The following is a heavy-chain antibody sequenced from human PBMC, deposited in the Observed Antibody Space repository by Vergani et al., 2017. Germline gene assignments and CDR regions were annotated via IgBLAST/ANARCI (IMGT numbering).Heavy chain of an antibody. CDR2: IYSGGST. CDR3: ARVGNNWNYRLQIRRGMDV. J-gene: IGHJ6*02. D-gene: IGHD1-7*01. V-gene: IGHV3-66*02. Sequence: EVQLVESGGGLVQPGGSLRLSCAASGFTVSSNYMSWVRQAPGKGLEWVSVIYSGGSTYYADSVKGRFTISRDNSKNTLYLQMNSLRAEDTAVYYCARVGNNWNYRLQIRRGMDVWGQGTTVTVSS. CDR1: GFTVSSNY.